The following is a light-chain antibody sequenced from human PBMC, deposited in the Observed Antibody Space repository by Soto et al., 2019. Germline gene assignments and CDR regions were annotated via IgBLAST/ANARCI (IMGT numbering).Light chain of an antibody. V-gene: IGLV2-23*01. J-gene: IGLJ3*02. Sequence: QSALTQPASVSGSPGQSITISCTGTSSDVGSYNLVSWYQQHPGKAPELMIYEGSKRPSGVSNRFSGSKSGNTASLTISGLQAEDEADYYCCSYAGSSTPWVFGGGTQLTVL. CDR2: EGS. CDR3: CSYAGSSTPWV. CDR1: SSDVGSYNL.